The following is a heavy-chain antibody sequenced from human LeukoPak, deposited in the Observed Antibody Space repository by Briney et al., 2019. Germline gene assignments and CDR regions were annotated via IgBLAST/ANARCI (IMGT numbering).Heavy chain of an antibody. D-gene: IGHD3-9*01. Sequence: GGSLRLSCAASGFTFSSYAMSWVRQAPGEGLEWVSAISGSGGSTYYADSVKGRFTISRDNSKNTLYLQMNSLRAEDTAVYYCAKDRVLRYFGNFDYWGQGTLVTVSS. CDR2: ISGSGGST. CDR1: GFTFSSYA. CDR3: AKDRVLRYFGNFDY. J-gene: IGHJ4*02. V-gene: IGHV3-23*01.